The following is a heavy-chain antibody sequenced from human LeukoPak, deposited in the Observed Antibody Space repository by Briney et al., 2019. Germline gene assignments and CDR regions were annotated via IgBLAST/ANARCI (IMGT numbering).Heavy chain of an antibody. CDR3: SRHGTSGIYRRPFDI. CDR2: IYESGSC. V-gene: IGHV4-59*08. Sequence: SETLSLTCTVSGDSTSSYSSSSRRQPPGKGLEWIGYIYESGSCNYNPSLKSRVTISVDTSNNQFSLKLNSVTAADTVVYFCSRHGTSGIYRRPFDIWGQGTMVTVSS. CDR1: GDSTSSYS. J-gene: IGHJ3*02. D-gene: IGHD1-26*01.